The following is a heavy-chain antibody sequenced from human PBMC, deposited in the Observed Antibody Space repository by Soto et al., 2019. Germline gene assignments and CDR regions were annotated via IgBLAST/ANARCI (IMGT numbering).Heavy chain of an antibody. CDR1: GGSISSSSYY. V-gene: IGHV4-39*01. J-gene: IGHJ6*02. Sequence: SETLSLTCTVSGGSISSSSYYWGWIRQPPGKGLEWIGSIYYSGSTYYNPSLKSRVTISVDTSKNQFSLKLSSVTAADTAVYYCARGLGDYYGSGSRGLYYYYYGMDVWGQGTTVTVSS. CDR2: IYYSGST. D-gene: IGHD3-10*01. CDR3: ARGLGDYYGSGSRGLYYYYYGMDV.